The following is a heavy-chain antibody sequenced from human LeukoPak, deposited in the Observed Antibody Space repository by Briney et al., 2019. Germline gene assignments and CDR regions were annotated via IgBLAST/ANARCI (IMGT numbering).Heavy chain of an antibody. J-gene: IGHJ4*02. V-gene: IGHV3-23*01. D-gene: IGHD3-9*01. CDR1: GFTFSNYA. Sequence: GGSLRLSCAASGFTFSNYAMTWVRQAPGKGLDWVSAISGSGGTTYYADSVKGRFTLSRDNSKNTLHLQMNSLRPEDTALYYCAKGLINDWSALDYWGQGTLVTVSS. CDR2: ISGSGGTT. CDR3: AKGLINDWSALDY.